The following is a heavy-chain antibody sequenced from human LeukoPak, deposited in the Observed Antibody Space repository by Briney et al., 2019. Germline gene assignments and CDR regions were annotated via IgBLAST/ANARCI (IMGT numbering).Heavy chain of an antibody. Sequence: SVKVSCKASGFTFTSSAMQWVRQARGQRLEWIGWIVVGSGNTNYAQKFQGRVTITADESTSTAYMELSSLRSEDTAVYYCARFVTTSHYFDYWGQGTLVTVSS. CDR1: GFTFTSSA. V-gene: IGHV1-58*02. J-gene: IGHJ4*02. D-gene: IGHD4-11*01. CDR2: IVVGSGNT. CDR3: ARFVTTSHYFDY.